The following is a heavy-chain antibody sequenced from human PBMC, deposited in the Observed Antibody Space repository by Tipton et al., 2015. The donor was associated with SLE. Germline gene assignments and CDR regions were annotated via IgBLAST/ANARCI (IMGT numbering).Heavy chain of an antibody. CDR2: MNPNSGNT. CDR1: GYTFTSYD. J-gene: IGHJ1*01. Sequence: QLVQSGPEVKKPGASVKVSCKASGYTFTSYDINWVRQATGQGLEWMGWMNPNSGNTGYAQKFQGRVTMTRNTSISTAYMELSSLRSEDTAVYYCATSYRDYVEYFQHWGQGTLVTVSS. V-gene: IGHV1-8*01. D-gene: IGHD4-17*01. CDR3: ATSYRDYVEYFQH.